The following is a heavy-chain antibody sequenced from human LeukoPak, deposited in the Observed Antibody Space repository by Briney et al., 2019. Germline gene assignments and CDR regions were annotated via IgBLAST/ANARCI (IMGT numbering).Heavy chain of an antibody. D-gene: IGHD5-12*01. V-gene: IGHV1-69*05. Sequence: SVKVSCKASGGTFSSYAISWVRQAPGQGLEWMGGIIPIFGTANYAQKFQGRVTITTDESTSTAYMELSSLRSEDTAVYYCAKDGNSGYDHDYWGQGTLVTVSS. J-gene: IGHJ4*02. CDR2: IIPIFGTA. CDR1: GGTFSSYA. CDR3: AKDGNSGYDHDY.